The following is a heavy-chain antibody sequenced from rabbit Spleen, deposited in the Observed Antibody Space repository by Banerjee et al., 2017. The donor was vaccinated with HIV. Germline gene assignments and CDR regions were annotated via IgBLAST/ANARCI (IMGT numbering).Heavy chain of an antibody. J-gene: IGHJ4*01. D-gene: IGHD2-1*01. CDR3: GRAGEGGYGYLDL. V-gene: IGHV1S45*01. CDR2: IYVGSGGGT. Sequence: QEQLVEYGGDLVQPEGSLTLTCKASGLDFSSSYWICWVRQAPGKGLEWIACIYVGSGGGTKYASWAKGRFTISKTSSTTVTLEMTSLTVADTASFFCGRAGEGGYGYLDLWGPGTPSPS. CDR1: GLDFSSSYW.